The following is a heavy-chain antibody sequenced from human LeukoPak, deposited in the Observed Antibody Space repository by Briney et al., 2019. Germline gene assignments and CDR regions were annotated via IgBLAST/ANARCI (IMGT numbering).Heavy chain of an antibody. CDR3: ARGAPGSYCSGGSCPYFDY. CDR2: VNPNSGHT. D-gene: IGHD2-15*01. Sequence: GASVKASCKASGYTFTSYDVNWVRQATGQGLEWMGWVNPNSGHTGYAQKFQGRVTMTTNTSISTAYMELSSLRSEDTAVYYCARGAPGSYCSGGSCPYFDYWGRGTLVSVSS. CDR1: GYTFTSYD. V-gene: IGHV1-8*01. J-gene: IGHJ4*02.